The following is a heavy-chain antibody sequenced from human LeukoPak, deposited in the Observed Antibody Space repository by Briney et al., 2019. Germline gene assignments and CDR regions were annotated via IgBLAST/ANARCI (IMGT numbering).Heavy chain of an antibody. Sequence: SETLSLTCSVSGDSVSSGHYYWSWIRQPPGKGLEWIGYSYSSGTTYYNPSLKSRVTISVETSQNQFSLKLSSVTAADTAVYYCAREVLSMPGGAISLRGWLDPWGQGTLVTVSS. J-gene: IGHJ5*02. CDR1: GDSVSSGHYY. CDR3: AREVLSMPGGAISLRGWLDP. V-gene: IGHV4-30-4*08. D-gene: IGHD3-16*01. CDR2: SYSSGTT.